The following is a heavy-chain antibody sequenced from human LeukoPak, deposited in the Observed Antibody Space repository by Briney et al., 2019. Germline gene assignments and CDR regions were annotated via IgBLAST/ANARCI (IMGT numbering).Heavy chain of an antibody. CDR3: TRVPIYCGGDCYLHYFDY. V-gene: IGHV1-2*02. J-gene: IGHJ4*02. D-gene: IGHD2-21*02. Sequence: ASVEVSCKASGYTFSGYYMHWVRPAPGQGLEWMGWINPNSGGTNYAQKFQGRVTMTRDTSISTAYMELSRLISDDTAVYYCTRVPIYCGGDCYLHYFDYWGQGTLVTVPS. CDR1: GYTFSGYY. CDR2: INPNSGGT.